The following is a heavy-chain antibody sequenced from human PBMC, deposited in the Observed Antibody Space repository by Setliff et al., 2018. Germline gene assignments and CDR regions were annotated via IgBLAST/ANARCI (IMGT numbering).Heavy chain of an antibody. D-gene: IGHD3-10*01. Sequence: GGSLRLSCAASGFTFSSYWMHWVRQDPRKGLVCVARIDNDGRKTFYGDSVKGRFTISRDNAHNMLYLQMNSLRAEDTSVYYCARDRDGIVYWGQGTLVTVSS. J-gene: IGHJ4*02. CDR1: GFTFSSYW. CDR2: IDNDGRKT. CDR3: ARDRDGIVY. V-gene: IGHV3-74*01.